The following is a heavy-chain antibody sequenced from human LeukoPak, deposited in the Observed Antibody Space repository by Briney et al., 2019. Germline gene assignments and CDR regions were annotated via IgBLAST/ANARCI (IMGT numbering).Heavy chain of an antibody. J-gene: IGHJ4*02. D-gene: IGHD3-22*01. CDR3: ARTAYYYDSSGYSDY. CDR2: IYYSGST. Sequence: SETLSLTCTVSGGSISGGGYYWSWIRQYPGKGLEWIGYIYYSGSTYYNPSLKSRVTISLDTSKNQFSLKLSSVTAADTAVYYCARTAYYYDSSGYSDYWGQGTLVTVSS. CDR1: GGSISGGGYY. V-gene: IGHV4-31*03.